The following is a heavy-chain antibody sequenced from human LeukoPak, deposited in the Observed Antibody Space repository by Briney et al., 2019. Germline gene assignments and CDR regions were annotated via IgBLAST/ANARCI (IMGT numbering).Heavy chain of an antibody. V-gene: IGHV3-7*01. Sequence: GGSLRLSCAASGFTFSSYWMSWVRQAPGKGLEWVANIKQDGSEKYYVDSVKGRFTISRDNAKNSLYLQMNSLRAEDTAVYHGARDFIAVAGTGYDYWGQGTLVTVSS. CDR3: ARDFIAVAGTGYDY. D-gene: IGHD6-19*01. CDR1: GFTFSSYW. CDR2: IKQDGSEK. J-gene: IGHJ4*02.